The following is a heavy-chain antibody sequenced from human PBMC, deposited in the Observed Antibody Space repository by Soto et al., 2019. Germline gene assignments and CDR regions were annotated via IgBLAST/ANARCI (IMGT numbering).Heavy chain of an antibody. J-gene: IGHJ4*02. CDR2: ISGSGGST. D-gene: IGHD3-10*01. V-gene: IGHV3-23*01. CDR1: QFTFSTYA. CDR3: AKVHGSGNYHNFPDY. Sequence: SGGSLRLSCAASQFTFSTYAITWVRQAPGKGLEWVSLISGSGGSTHYADSVKGRFTISRDNSKNTLYLQMDSLRADDTAVYYCAKVHGSGNYHNFPDYWGQGTLVTVSS.